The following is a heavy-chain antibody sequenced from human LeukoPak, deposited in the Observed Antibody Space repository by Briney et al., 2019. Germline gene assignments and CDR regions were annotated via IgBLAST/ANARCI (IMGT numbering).Heavy chain of an antibody. CDR3: ARDEYSGYDH. Sequence: GGSLRLPCAASEFSFSTYSMNWVRQAPGKGLEWVSSISSSSTYIYYADSVKGRFTISRDNAKNSLYLQLNSLRAEDTAVYYCARDEYSGYDHWGQGTLVTVSS. CDR1: EFSFSTYS. V-gene: IGHV3-21*01. CDR2: ISSSSTYI. J-gene: IGHJ5*02. D-gene: IGHD5-12*01.